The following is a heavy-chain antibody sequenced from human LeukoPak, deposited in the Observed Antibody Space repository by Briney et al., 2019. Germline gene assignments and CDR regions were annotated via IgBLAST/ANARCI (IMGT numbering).Heavy chain of an antibody. J-gene: IGHJ2*01. CDR2: IQNSGST. CDR3: ARRTGGSGPTRRYWYFDL. Sequence: PSETLSLTCTVSGGSISSYYWSWIRQPPGKGLEWIGYIQNSGSTNYNPSLKSRVTISVDTSKNQFSLKLSSVTAADTAVYYCARRTGGSGPTRRYWYFDLWGRGTLVTVSS. D-gene: IGHD2-15*01. CDR1: GGSISSYY. V-gene: IGHV4-59*08.